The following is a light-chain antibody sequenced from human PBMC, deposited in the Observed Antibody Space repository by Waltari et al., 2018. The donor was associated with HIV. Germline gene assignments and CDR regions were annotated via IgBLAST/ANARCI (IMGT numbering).Light chain of an antibody. CDR3: CSYAGTYTYV. J-gene: IGLJ1*01. CDR2: EVF. V-gene: IGLV2-11*01. CDR1: ASDIGYFYY. Sequence: QSALTQPRSVSGSPGQSVTISCTGTASDIGYFYYVSWYQQNPGQAPKVIISEVFQRPSGVPDRFTASKSGITASLTISGLQDEDEADYYCCSYAGTYTYVFGSGTKVTVL.